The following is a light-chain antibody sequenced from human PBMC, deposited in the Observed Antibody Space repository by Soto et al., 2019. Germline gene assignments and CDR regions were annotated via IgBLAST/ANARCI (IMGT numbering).Light chain of an antibody. Sequence: QSALTQPASVSGSPGQSITISCTGTSSDVGGYNYISWYQQHPGKAPKFSINDVRNRPSGVSNRFSGSRSGNTASLTISGLQAEDEADYYCSSYTSSSTVIFGGGTQLTVL. J-gene: IGLJ2*01. CDR2: DVR. CDR1: SSDVGGYNY. V-gene: IGLV2-14*03. CDR3: SSYTSSSTVI.